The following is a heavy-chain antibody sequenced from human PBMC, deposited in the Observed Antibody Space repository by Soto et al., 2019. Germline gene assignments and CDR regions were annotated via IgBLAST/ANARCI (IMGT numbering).Heavy chain of an antibody. Sequence: QVQLQESGPGLVKPSQTLSLTCTVSGGSISSGGYYWSWIRQHPGKGLEWIGYIYYSGSTYYNPXXXXLVXXXVDTSKNQFSXXLXSXXAADTAVYYCATKRKGVYYYDSSGYYPYGSNAFDIWGQGTMVTVSS. D-gene: IGHD3-22*01. CDR1: GGSISSGGYY. CDR2: IYYSGST. V-gene: IGHV4-31*01. J-gene: IGHJ3*02. CDR3: ATKRKGVYYYDSSGYYPYGSNAFDI.